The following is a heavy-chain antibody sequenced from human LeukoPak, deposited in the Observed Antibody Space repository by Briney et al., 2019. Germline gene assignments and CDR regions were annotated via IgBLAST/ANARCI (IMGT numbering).Heavy chain of an antibody. V-gene: IGHV4-59*12. CDR2: IYSSGST. Sequence: SETLSLTCTVSGGSISSYYWSWIRQPPGKGLEWIGYIYSSGSTNYNPSLKSRITISVDTSKNQFSLKLSSVTAADTAVYYCARGATYYYDSSGYEDIWGQGTMVTVSS. J-gene: IGHJ3*02. D-gene: IGHD3-22*01. CDR1: GGSISSYY. CDR3: ARGATYYYDSSGYEDI.